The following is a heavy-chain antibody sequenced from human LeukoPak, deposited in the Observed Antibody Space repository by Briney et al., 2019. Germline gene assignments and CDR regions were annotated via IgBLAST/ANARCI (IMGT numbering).Heavy chain of an antibody. V-gene: IGHV4-30-2*01. CDR1: GGSISSGGYS. Sequence: SETLSLTCAVSGGSISSGGYSWSWIRQPPGKGLEWIGYIYHSGSTYYNPSLKSRVTISVDRSKNQFSLKLSSVTAADTAVYYCAREGVAAAGHRLGGIDAFDIWGLGTMVTVSS. CDR3: AREGVAAAGHRLGGIDAFDI. CDR2: IYHSGST. D-gene: IGHD6-13*01. J-gene: IGHJ3*02.